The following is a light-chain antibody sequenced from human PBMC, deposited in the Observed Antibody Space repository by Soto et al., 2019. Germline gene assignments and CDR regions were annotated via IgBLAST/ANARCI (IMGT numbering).Light chain of an antibody. CDR3: HQRQYWPPIT. Sequence: IGVTQSPGTLSLTRGERATLSCRASQSGSSNLAWYQQKPGQAPRLLIYGASSRATGIPDRVSGSGSGTDFTLTISSLEPEDFAVYYCHQRQYWPPITFGQGTRLET. CDR2: GAS. J-gene: IGKJ5*01. V-gene: IGKV3-11*01. CDR1: QSGSSN.